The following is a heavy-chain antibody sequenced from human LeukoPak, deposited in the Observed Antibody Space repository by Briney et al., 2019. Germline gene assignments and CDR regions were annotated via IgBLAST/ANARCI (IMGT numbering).Heavy chain of an antibody. D-gene: IGHD3-22*01. CDR1: GFTFSSYG. Sequence: GGSLRLSCAVSGFTFSSYGMSWVRQAPGKGLEWVSGISGSGDNTYHADSVKGRFTISRDNSKNTLYLQMNSLRAEDTAVYYCAKEISSGYYLTEFDYWGQGTLVTVSS. J-gene: IGHJ4*02. V-gene: IGHV3-23*01. CDR3: AKEISSGYYLTEFDY. CDR2: ISGSGDNT.